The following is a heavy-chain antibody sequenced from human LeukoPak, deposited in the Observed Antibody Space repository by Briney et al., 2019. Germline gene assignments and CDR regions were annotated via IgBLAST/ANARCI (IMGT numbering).Heavy chain of an antibody. V-gene: IGHV3-23*01. Sequence: GGSLRLSCAASGSTFSTDAMHWVRQAPGKGLEWVSTISGGGDVTYYADSVKGRFTISRDTSKNTLYLQMNSLRVEDTAIYYCARDSSMLRGPLVIYYFDFWGQGTLVTVSS. CDR3: ARDSSMLRGPLVIYYFDF. CDR1: GSTFSTDA. D-gene: IGHD3-10*01. J-gene: IGHJ4*02. CDR2: ISGGGDVT.